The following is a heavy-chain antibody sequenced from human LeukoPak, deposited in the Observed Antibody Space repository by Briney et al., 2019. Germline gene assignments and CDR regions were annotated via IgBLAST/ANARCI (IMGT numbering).Heavy chain of an antibody. V-gene: IGHV3-74*01. CDR2: INSDGSST. D-gene: IGHD1-26*01. J-gene: IGHJ4*02. Sequence: PGGSLRLSCAASGFTFRSYWMHWVRHAPGKGLVWVSRINSDGSSTSYADSVKGRFTISRDNAKNTLYLQMNSLRAEDTAVYYCAREVSGSSYFDYWGQGTLVTVSS. CDR1: GFTFRSYW. CDR3: AREVSGSSYFDY.